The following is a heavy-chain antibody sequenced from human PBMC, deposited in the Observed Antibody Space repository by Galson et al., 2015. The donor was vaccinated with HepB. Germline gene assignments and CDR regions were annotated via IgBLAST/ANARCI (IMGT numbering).Heavy chain of an antibody. CDR2: ISWDGGST. CDR1: GVTFDDYT. D-gene: IGHD3-10*01. J-gene: IGHJ6*02. V-gene: IGHV3-43*01. Sequence: SLRLSCAASGVTFDDYTMHWVRQVPGKGLEWVSLISWDGGSTYYADSVRGRFTISRDNSKNSLYLQMNSLKTEDTALYYCAKDMVSKLLWSGELLYYAMDVWGQGTTVTVSS. CDR3: AKDMVSKLLWSGELLYYAMDV.